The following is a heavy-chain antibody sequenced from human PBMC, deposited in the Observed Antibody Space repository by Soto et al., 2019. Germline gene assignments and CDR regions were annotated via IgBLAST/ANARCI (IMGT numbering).Heavy chain of an antibody. CDR1: GGSISSYY. V-gene: IGHV4-59*12. Sequence: SETLSLTCTVSGGSISSYYWSWIRQPPGKGLEWIGYIYYSGSTNYNPSLKSRVTISVDTSKNQFSLKLSSVTAADTAVYYCAREKRFLEWYRIWYFDLWGRGTLVTVSS. CDR2: IYYSGST. D-gene: IGHD3-3*01. CDR3: AREKRFLEWYRIWYFDL. J-gene: IGHJ2*01.